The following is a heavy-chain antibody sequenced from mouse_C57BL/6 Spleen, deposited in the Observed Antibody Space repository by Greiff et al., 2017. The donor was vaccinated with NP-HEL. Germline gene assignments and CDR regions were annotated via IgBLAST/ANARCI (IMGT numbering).Heavy chain of an antibody. Sequence: VQLQQSGAELVKPGASVKMSCTASGYTFTTYPIEWMKQNHGKSLEWLGNFHPYKDATKYNEKFTGKATLTVDKYSSTVYLELSRLTSDDSAVYYCARRGYDGYYWYFDVWGTGTTVTVSS. J-gene: IGHJ1*03. D-gene: IGHD2-3*01. CDR2: FHPYKDAT. CDR3: ARRGYDGYYWYFDV. V-gene: IGHV1-47*01. CDR1: GYTFTTYP.